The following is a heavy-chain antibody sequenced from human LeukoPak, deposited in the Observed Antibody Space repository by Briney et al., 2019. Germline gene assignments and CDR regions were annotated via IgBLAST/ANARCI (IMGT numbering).Heavy chain of an antibody. CDR3: ARQKGELIVVVPAAPDY. J-gene: IGHJ4*02. CDR1: GGSISSYY. CDR2: IYHSGST. Sequence: SETLSLTCTVSGGSISSYYWGWLRQPPGKGLEWIGSIYHSGSTYYNPSLKSRVTISVDTSKNQFSLKLSSVTAADTAVYYCARQKGELIVVVPAAPDYWGQGTLVTVSS. D-gene: IGHD2-2*01. V-gene: IGHV4-38-2*02.